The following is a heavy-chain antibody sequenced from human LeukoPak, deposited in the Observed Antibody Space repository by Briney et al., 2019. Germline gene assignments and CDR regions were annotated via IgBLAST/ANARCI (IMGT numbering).Heavy chain of an antibody. V-gene: IGHV4-59*08. J-gene: IGHJ1*01. CDR3: ARHGVRGYRCHDMEYFQH. Sequence: AATLSITSASAGASISSNYWSWIRQPPGKGLEWIGEISYNGSTNFNPSLRSRLTISGDASKNYFSLAQSSVTGADTAVYHRARHGVRGYRCHDMEYFQHWRESTLVTVSS. CDR1: GASISSNY. D-gene: IGHD5-12*01. CDR2: ISYNGST.